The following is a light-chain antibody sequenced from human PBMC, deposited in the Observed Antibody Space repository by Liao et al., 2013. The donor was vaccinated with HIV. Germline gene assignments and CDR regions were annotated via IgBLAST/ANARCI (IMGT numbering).Light chain of an antibody. CDR2: YDR. Sequence: SYMLAQPPSLSVAPGGTATITCGGQFIGSKSVNWYRHKPGQAPVMVIFYDRDRPSGIPDRFSGANSGNTATLTISRVEAGDEADYYCQVWDTNSDHAVFGGGTKLTVL. CDR1: FIGSKS. CDR3: QVWDTNSDHAV. J-gene: IGLJ2*01. V-gene: IGLV3-21*01.